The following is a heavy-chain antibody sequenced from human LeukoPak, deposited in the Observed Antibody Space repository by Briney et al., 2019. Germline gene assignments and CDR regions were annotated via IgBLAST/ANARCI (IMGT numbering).Heavy chain of an antibody. CDR1: GFTFDDYA. J-gene: IGHJ4*02. CDR3: AKGDNYGSGTYYFDH. D-gene: IGHD3-10*01. V-gene: IGHV3-9*03. Sequence: VRSLRLSCAASGFTFDDYAMHWVRQAPGKGLEWVSGISWNSGSIDYADSVKGRFSISRDNAKNSLYLQMTSLRAEDMALYYCAKGDNYGSGTYYFDHWGQGTLVTVSS. CDR2: ISWNSGSI.